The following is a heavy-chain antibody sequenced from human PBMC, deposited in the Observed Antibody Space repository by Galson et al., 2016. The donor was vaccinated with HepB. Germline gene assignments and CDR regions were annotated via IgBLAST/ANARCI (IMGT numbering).Heavy chain of an antibody. J-gene: IGHJ4*02. CDR3: AKPHPDGTSPHFDL. CDR1: GFTFSNYG. Sequence: SLRLSCAASGFTFSNYGMHWARQAPGKGLEWVATIAYDGSPKYYADSVKGRFTISRDNSKNTLYLQMNSLRAEDTAVYYCAKPHPDGTSPHFDLWGQGTLVTVSS. V-gene: IGHV3-30*18. D-gene: IGHD1/OR15-1a*01. CDR2: IAYDGSPK.